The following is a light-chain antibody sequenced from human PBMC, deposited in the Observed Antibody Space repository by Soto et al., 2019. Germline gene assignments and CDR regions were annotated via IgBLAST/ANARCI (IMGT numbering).Light chain of an antibody. Sequence: QSVLTQPPSASGTPGQSDTISCSGSSSNIGSNTVNWYQQLPGTAPKLLIYSNNQRPSGVPDRFSGSKSGTSASLAISGLQSDDEPDYYCAAWDDSLNGHVVFGGGTKVTVL. CDR2: SNN. CDR1: SSNIGSNT. V-gene: IGLV1-44*01. J-gene: IGLJ2*01. CDR3: AAWDDSLNGHVV.